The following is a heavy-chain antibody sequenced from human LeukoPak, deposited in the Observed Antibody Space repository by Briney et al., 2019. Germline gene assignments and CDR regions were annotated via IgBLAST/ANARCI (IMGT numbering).Heavy chain of an antibody. CDR3: ARRSLGGSGSYYNVPYFDY. J-gene: IGHJ4*02. CDR2: IIPIFGTA. Sequence: SVKVSCKASGGTFSSYAISWVRQAPGQGLEWMGGIIPIFGTANYAQKFQGRVTITADESTSTAYTELSSLRSEDTAVYYCARRSLGGSGSYYNVPYFDYWGQGTLVTVSS. D-gene: IGHD3-10*01. CDR1: GGTFSSYA. V-gene: IGHV1-69*13.